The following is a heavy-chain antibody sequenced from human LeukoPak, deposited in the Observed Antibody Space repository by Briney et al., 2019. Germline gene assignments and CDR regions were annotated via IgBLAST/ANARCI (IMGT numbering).Heavy chain of an antibody. V-gene: IGHV3-23*01. CDR1: GFTFSSYG. CDR2: ISGSGGST. J-gene: IGHJ6*03. CDR3: AKDSYGSGTNYYYYYMDV. D-gene: IGHD3-10*01. Sequence: GGSLRLSCAASGFTFSSYGMSWVRQAPGKGLEWVSAISGSGGSTYYADSVKGRFTISRDNSKNTLYLQMNSLRAEDTAVYYCAKDSYGSGTNYYYYYMDVWGKGTTVTISS.